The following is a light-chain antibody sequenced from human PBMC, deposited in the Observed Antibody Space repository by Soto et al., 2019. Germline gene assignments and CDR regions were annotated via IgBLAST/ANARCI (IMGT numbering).Light chain of an antibody. J-gene: IGLJ1*01. V-gene: IGLV2-14*01. CDR2: EVS. CDR3: SSYRTACPFV. Sequence: QSVVAKPASVAGSPGQSVAISCTGTSSDVGGYNYVSWYQQLPGKAPKLLISEVSNRPSGVSHRFSGSKSGNTASLTISGLHAEDEADYYCSSYRTACPFVFATGTRVTAL. CDR1: SSDVGGYNY.